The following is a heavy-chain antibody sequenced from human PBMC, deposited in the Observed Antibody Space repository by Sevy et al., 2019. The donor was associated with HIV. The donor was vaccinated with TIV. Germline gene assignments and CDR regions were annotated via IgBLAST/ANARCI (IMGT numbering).Heavy chain of an antibody. Sequence: SETLSLTCTVSGGSISSYYWSWIRQPPGKGLEWIGYIYYSGSTNYNPSLKSRVTISVDTSKNQFSLKLSSVTAADTAVYYCARDDGYCSSTSCYSGAFDIWGQGTMVTVSS. V-gene: IGHV4-59*01. CDR3: ARDDGYCSSTSCYSGAFDI. D-gene: IGHD2-2*02. CDR1: GGSISSYY. CDR2: IYYSGST. J-gene: IGHJ3*02.